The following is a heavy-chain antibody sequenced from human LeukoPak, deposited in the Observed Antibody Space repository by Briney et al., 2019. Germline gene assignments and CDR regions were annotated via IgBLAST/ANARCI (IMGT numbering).Heavy chain of an antibody. CDR1: GFTFDDYA. D-gene: IGHD6-19*01. CDR3: AKGWSGSGWYGVSDY. J-gene: IGHJ4*02. CDR2: ISWNSGSI. Sequence: GGSLRLSCAASGFTFDDYAMHWVRQAPGKGLEWVSGISWNSGSIGYADSVKGRFTISRDNAKNSLYLQMNSLRAEDTALYYCAKGWSGSGWYGVSDYWGQGTLVTVSS. V-gene: IGHV3-9*01.